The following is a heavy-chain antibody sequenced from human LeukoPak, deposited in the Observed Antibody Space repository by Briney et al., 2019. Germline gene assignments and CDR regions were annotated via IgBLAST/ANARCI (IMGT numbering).Heavy chain of an antibody. Sequence: PSQTLSLTCTVSGGSISSGGYYWSWIRQHPGKGLEWIGYIYYSGSTYYNPSLKSRVTISVDTSKNQFSLKLSSVTAADTAFYYCARTPDVTRWLQPFDYWGQGILVTVSS. D-gene: IGHD5-24*01. V-gene: IGHV4-31*03. J-gene: IGHJ4*02. CDR3: ARTPDVTRWLQPFDY. CDR2: IYYSGST. CDR1: GGSISSGGYY.